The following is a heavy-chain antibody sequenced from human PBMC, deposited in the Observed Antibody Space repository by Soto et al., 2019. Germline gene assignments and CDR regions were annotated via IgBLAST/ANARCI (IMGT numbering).Heavy chain of an antibody. Sequence: EVPLLESGGGLVQPGGSLRLSCAASGFTFSSYAMSWVRQAPWKGLEWVSAISGSGGSTYYADSVKGRFTISRDNSKNPLYLQMNSLRAEDTAVYYCAKDARSLDGYKDYWGQGTLVTVSS. CDR3: AKDARSLDGYKDY. V-gene: IGHV3-23*01. D-gene: IGHD3-16*02. J-gene: IGHJ4*02. CDR2: ISGSGGST. CDR1: GFTFSSYA.